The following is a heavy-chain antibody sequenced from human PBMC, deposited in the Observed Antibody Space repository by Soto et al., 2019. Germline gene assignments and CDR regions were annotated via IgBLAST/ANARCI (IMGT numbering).Heavy chain of an antibody. Sequence: QVPLVQSGAEVKKPGASVKVSCKASGYTFTSYGISWVRQAPGQGLEWMGWISAYNGNTNYAQKLQGRVTMTTDTSTSTAYMELRSLRSDDTAVYYCARNIVVVPAAMGSDAFDIWGQGTMVTVSS. V-gene: IGHV1-18*01. CDR1: GYTFTSYG. CDR3: ARNIVVVPAAMGSDAFDI. J-gene: IGHJ3*02. CDR2: ISAYNGNT. D-gene: IGHD2-2*01.